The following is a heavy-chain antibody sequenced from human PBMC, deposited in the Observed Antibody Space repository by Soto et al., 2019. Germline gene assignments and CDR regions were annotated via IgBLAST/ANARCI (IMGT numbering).Heavy chain of an antibody. J-gene: IGHJ4*02. D-gene: IGHD3-10*01. CDR1: GYRVSTYW. Sequence: PGESLKISCRGSGYRVSTYWIGWVRQMPGKGLEWMGIMYPDDSDIRYSPSFEGQVTISADESISTAYLQWSSLKASDTAMYYCARRGQTTSVLDYWGQGTLVTVSS. CDR2: MYPDDSDI. V-gene: IGHV5-51*01. CDR3: ARRGQTTSVLDY.